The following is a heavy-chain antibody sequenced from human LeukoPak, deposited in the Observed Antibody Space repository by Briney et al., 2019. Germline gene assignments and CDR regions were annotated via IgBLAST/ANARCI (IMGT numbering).Heavy chain of an antibody. Sequence: GGSLRLSCAASGFTFSGYGMSWVRQAPGKGLEWVSVISGSGGSSYYADSVKGRFTISRDNSKNTLYLQMNSLGAEDTAVYYCARDLYYGSGTYHAFDIWGQGTMVTVSS. CDR2: ISGSGGSS. CDR3: ARDLYYGSGTYHAFDI. CDR1: GFTFSGYG. J-gene: IGHJ3*02. D-gene: IGHD3-10*01. V-gene: IGHV3-23*01.